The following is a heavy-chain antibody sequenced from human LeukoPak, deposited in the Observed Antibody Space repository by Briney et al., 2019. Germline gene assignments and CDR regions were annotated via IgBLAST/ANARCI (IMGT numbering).Heavy chain of an antibody. CDR3: ARESPLRYFDDDAFDI. CDR1: GYTFTNYG. Sequence: ASVKVSCKASGYTFTNYGISWVRQAPGQGLEWMGWISAYNGNTNYAQKLQGRVTMTTDTSTSTAYMELRSLRSDDTAVYYCARESPLRYFDDDAFDIWGQGTMVTVSS. J-gene: IGHJ3*02. CDR2: ISAYNGNT. D-gene: IGHD3-9*01. V-gene: IGHV1-18*01.